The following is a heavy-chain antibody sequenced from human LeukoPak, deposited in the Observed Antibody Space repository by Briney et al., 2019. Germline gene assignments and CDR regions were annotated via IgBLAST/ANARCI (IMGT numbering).Heavy chain of an antibody. J-gene: IGHJ5*02. V-gene: IGHV1-2*02. Sequence: ASVKVSCTASGYTFTGYYMHWVRQAPGQGLEWMGWINPNSGGTNYAQKFQGRVTMTRDTSISTAYMELSRLRSDDTAVYYCARGILTGRNNWFDPWGQGTLVTVSS. CDR1: GYTFTGYY. D-gene: IGHD3-9*01. CDR2: INPNSGGT. CDR3: ARGILTGRNNWFDP.